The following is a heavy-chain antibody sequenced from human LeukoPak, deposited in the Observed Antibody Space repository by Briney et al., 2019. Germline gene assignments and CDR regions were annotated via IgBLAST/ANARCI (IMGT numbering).Heavy chain of an antibody. Sequence: SETLSLTCAVYGGSFSDYYWSWIRQPPGKGLEWIGEINHSGSTSYNPSLKSRVTISVDTSKNQFSLKLSSVTAADTAVYYCASARSYYYYYYMDVWGKGTTVTVSS. CDR1: GGSFSDYY. CDR2: INHSGST. V-gene: IGHV4-34*01. CDR3: ASARSYYYYYYMDV. J-gene: IGHJ6*03.